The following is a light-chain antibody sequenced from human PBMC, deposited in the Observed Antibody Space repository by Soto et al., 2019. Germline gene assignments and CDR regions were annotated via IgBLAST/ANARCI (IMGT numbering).Light chain of an antibody. Sequence: EIVLTQSPATLSLSPGERATLSCRASQSLNNYLGWYQQKPGQAPRLLIYDASSRATGIPDRFSGSGSGTDFTLTITRLEPEDFAVYYCQLCGRSITFGQGTRLEIK. V-gene: IGKV3-20*01. CDR2: DAS. CDR1: QSLNNY. J-gene: IGKJ5*01. CDR3: QLCGRSIT.